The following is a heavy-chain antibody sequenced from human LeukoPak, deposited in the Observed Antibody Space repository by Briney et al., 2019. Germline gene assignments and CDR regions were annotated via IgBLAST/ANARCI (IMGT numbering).Heavy chain of an antibody. J-gene: IGHJ4*02. D-gene: IGHD6-6*01. CDR3: ARGAITGARPLDY. Sequence: QSGGSLRLSCAASGITVTSDYMGWVRQAPGKGLEWVSVIYSGDNTYYADSVKGRFTISRDNSKNMVYLQMNSLRAEDTAVYYCARGAITGARPLDYWGQGTLVTVSS. V-gene: IGHV3-53*01. CDR1: GITVTSDY. CDR2: IYSGDNT.